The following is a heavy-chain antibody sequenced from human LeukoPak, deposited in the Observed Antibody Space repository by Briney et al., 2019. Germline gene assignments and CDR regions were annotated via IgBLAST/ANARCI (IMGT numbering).Heavy chain of an antibody. D-gene: IGHD6-13*01. J-gene: IGHJ4*02. CDR3: ARGSSRFDC. CDR1: GGSISSGY. CDR2: ISYSDST. Sequence: SETLSLTCTVSGGSISSGYWSWIRQPPGKGLEWIGYISYSDSTRYSPSLKSRVTMPIDTSMNQFSLKVTSVTAADTAVYYCARGSSRFDCWGQGTLVTVSS. V-gene: IGHV4-59*01.